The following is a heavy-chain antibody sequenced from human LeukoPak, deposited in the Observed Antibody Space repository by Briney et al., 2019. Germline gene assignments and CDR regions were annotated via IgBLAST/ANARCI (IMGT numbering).Heavy chain of an antibody. CDR2: MNPNSGNT. Sequence: ASVKVSCKASGYTFTSYDINWVRQATGQGLEWMGWMNPNSGNTGYAQKFQGRVTMTRNTSISTAYMELSRLRSDDTAVYYCARGGPRRDGLMYYFDYWGQGTLVTVSS. CDR1: GYTFTSYD. V-gene: IGHV1-8*01. J-gene: IGHJ4*02. D-gene: IGHD5-24*01. CDR3: ARGGPRRDGLMYYFDY.